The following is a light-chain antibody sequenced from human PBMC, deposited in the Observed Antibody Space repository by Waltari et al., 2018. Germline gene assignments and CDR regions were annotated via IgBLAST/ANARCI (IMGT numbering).Light chain of an antibody. V-gene: IGLV2-14*01. CDR2: DVY. Sequence: QSALTQPASVSGSPGQAIIISCTGTGSDVGGYDYVSWYQQYPGKAPRLIIYDVYNRPSEVSNRCAGAKSSNTASLTIAGLQAEDVSVYDCSSETSGVVVFGGGTKLTVL. CDR3: SSETSGVVV. J-gene: IGLJ2*01. CDR1: GSDVGGYDY.